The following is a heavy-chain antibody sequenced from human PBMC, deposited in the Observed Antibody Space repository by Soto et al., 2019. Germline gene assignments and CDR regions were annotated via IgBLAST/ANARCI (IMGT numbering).Heavy chain of an antibody. CDR3: ARTLYGDYVYDY. J-gene: IGHJ4*02. V-gene: IGHV4-39*01. CDR1: GGSISSSIYY. D-gene: IGHD4-17*01. Sequence: SETLSLTCTVSGGSISSSIYYWGWVRQPPGKGLEWIGSIYYSGSTYYNPSLKSRVTISVDTSKNQFSLKLSSVTAADTAVYYCARTLYGDYVYDYWGQGTLVTVSS. CDR2: IYYSGST.